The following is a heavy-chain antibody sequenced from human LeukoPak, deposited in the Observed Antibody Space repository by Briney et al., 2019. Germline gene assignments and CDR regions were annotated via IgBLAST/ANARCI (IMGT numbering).Heavy chain of an antibody. Sequence: GGSLRLSCTVSGFTVSSNSMSWVRQAPGKGLEWVSFIYSDNTHYSDSVKGRFTISRDNSKNTLYLQMNSLRAEDTAVYYCARDTGYYYDSSGPTTDAFDIWGQGTMVTVSS. V-gene: IGHV3-66*01. D-gene: IGHD3-22*01. J-gene: IGHJ3*02. CDR1: GFTVSSNS. CDR3: ARDTGYYYDSSGPTTDAFDI. CDR2: IYSDNT.